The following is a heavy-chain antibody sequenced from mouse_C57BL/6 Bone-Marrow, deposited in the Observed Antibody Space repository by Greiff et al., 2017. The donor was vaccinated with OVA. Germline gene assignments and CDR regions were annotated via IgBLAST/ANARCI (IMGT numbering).Heavy chain of an antibody. CDR2: IRLKSDNYAT. J-gene: IGHJ4*01. D-gene: IGHD1-1*01. CDR3: TGDGGYYAMDY. Sequence: EVMLVESGGGLVQPGGSMKLSCVASGFTFSNYWMNWVRQSPEKGLEWVAQIRLKSDNYATHYAESVKGRFTISRDDSKSSVYLQMNNLRAEDTGIYYCTGDGGYYAMDYWGQGTSVTVSS. CDR1: GFTFSNYW. V-gene: IGHV6-3*01.